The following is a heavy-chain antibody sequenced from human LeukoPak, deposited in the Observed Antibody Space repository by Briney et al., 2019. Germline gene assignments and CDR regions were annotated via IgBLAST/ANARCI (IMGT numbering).Heavy chain of an antibody. D-gene: IGHD6-13*01. CDR3: ARGHSSSWYKRRGGFDY. V-gene: IGHV7-4-1*02. Sequence: ASVKVSCKASGYTFTSYAMNWVRQAPGQGLEWMGWINTNTGNPTYAQGFTGRFVFSLDTSVSTAYLQISSLKAEDTAVYYCARGHSSSWYKRRGGFDYRGQGTLVTVSS. CDR1: GYTFTSYA. CDR2: INTNTGNP. J-gene: IGHJ4*02.